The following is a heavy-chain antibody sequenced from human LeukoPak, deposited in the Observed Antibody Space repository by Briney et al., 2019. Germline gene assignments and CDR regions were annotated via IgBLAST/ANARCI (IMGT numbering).Heavy chain of an antibody. CDR2: IIPIFGTA. V-gene: IGHV1-69*05. J-gene: IGHJ4*02. D-gene: IGHD3-16*01. CDR3: ARGLQAVDYFDY. Sequence: SVKVSCKASGGTFSSYAISWVRQAPGQGLEWMGGIIPIFGTANYAQKFQGSVTITTDESTSTAYMELSSLRSEDTAVYYCARGLQAVDYFDYWGQGTLVTVSS. CDR1: GGTFSSYA.